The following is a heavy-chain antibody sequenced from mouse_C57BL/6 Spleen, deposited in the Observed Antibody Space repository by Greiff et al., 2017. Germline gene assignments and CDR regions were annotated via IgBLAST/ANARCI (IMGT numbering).Heavy chain of an antibody. CDR3: ARRRFGYFDY. CDR2: IDPSDSYT. CDR1: GYTFTSYW. V-gene: IGHV1-50*01. J-gene: IGHJ2*01. Sequence: QVQLQQPGAELVKPGASVKLSCKASGYTFTSYWMQWVKQRPGQGLEWIGEIDPSDSYTNYNQKFKGKATLTVDTSSSTAYMQLSSLTSEDAAVYYCARRRFGYFDYWGQGTTLTVSS.